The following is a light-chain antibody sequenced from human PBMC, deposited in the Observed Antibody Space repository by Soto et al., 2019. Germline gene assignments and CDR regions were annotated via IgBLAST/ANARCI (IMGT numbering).Light chain of an antibody. J-gene: IGKJ1*01. CDR1: QSIITN. CDR3: QQYNKWPQT. CDR2: DAS. V-gene: IGKV3-15*01. Sequence: EIVMTQSPGTLSVSPGERATLCCRASQSIITNLAWYQQKPGQAPRLLIFDASTRATGIPARFSGSGSGTEFTLTISSLQSEDIAVYYCQQYNKWPQTFGQGTKVDIK.